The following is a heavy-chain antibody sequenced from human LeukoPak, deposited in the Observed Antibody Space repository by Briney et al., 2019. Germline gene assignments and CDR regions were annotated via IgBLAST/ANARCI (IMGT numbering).Heavy chain of an antibody. D-gene: IGHD3-10*01. J-gene: IGHJ4*02. CDR3: AHSARYYGSGSYYTLIDY. Sequence: SGRTLMKPTQTLTLTCTFSGFSLRTSGVGVHWIRQSPGKALEWLALISWNGDERYSPSLESRLTVTKEASRNQVVLTMTDMDPADTATYYCAHSARYYGSGSYYTLIDYWGQGTLVTVSS. V-gene: IGHV2-5*01. CDR1: GFSLRTSGVG. CDR2: ISWNGDE.